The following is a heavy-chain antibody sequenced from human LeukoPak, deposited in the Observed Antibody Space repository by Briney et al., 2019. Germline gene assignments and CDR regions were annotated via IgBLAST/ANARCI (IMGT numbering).Heavy chain of an antibody. J-gene: IGHJ4*02. V-gene: IGHV3-23*01. CDR3: AKDQSEKVITPYFDY. CDR2: ISGSGGST. CDR1: GFTFSSYA. D-gene: IGHD3-22*01. Sequence: GGSLILSCAASGFTFSSYAMSWVRQAPGKGLEWVSAISGSGGSTYYSDSVKGRFTISRDNSKNTLYLQMNSLRAEDTGVYYCAKDQSEKVITPYFDYWGQGTLVTVSS.